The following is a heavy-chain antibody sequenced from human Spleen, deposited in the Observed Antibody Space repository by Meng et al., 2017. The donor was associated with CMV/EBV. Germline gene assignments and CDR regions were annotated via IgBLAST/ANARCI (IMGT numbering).Heavy chain of an antibody. Sequence: GGSLRLSCAASGFSVETHYMSWVRQAPGKGLEWVADIYSAGNTYYADSVKGRFTISRDNSKNTLSLEMNSLRVEDTAVYYCAREYPHLRGPDYWGQGTLVTVSS. V-gene: IGHV3-66*02. D-gene: IGHD2/OR15-2a*01. J-gene: IGHJ4*02. CDR3: AREYPHLRGPDY. CDR1: GFSVETHY. CDR2: IYSAGNT.